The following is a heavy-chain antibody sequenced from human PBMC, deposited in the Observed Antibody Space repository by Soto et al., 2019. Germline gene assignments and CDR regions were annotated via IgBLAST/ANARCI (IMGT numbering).Heavy chain of an antibody. D-gene: IGHD5-12*01. CDR1: GESVSSNSAA. CDR2: TFYRSKWYN. V-gene: IGHV6-1*01. CDR3: ARAVYVDGLWH. J-gene: IGHJ4*02. Sequence: HTLSLTCAISGESVSSNSAAWNLVRQSPSRGLEWLGRTFYRSKWYNEYAVSVKSRIIINPDTSKNQFSLQLNSVNPEDTAVYYCARAVYVDGLWHWGQGTLVTVSS.